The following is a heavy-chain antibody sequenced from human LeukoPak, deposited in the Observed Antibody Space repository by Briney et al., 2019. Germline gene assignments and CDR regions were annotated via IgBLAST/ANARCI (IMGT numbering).Heavy chain of an antibody. V-gene: IGHV4-59*01. Sequence: SETLSLTCTVSGFTISNYYWSWIRQPPGKGLEWIGYIYYSGSTNYNPCIKSRVTISVDRSKNQFSLKLSSVTAADTAVYYCARGAYYCDSSGYRAFDIWGQGTMVTVSS. CDR2: IYYSGST. J-gene: IGHJ3*02. CDR3: ARGAYYCDSSGYRAFDI. D-gene: IGHD3-22*01. CDR1: GFTISNYY.